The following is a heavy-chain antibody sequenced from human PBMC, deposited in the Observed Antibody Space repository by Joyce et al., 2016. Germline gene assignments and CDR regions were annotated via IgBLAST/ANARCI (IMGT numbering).Heavy chain of an antibody. Sequence: QLQLQESGSRLVKPSEPLSLTCDVFGGSISSVGYSWSWIRQPPGNGPEWIGHIFNSGVSYYNPSLKSRVTISVDKSMNQFYLQLTSVTAADTAVYYCARANRLPGPTFDSWGQGTLVSVSS. J-gene: IGHJ4*02. V-gene: IGHV4-30-2*01. CDR1: GGSISSVGYS. D-gene: IGHD1-7*01. CDR3: ARANRLPGPTFDS. CDR2: IFNSGVS.